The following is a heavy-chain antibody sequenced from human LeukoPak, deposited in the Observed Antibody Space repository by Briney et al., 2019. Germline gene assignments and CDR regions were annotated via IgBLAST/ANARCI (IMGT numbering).Heavy chain of an antibody. V-gene: IGHV3-20*04. D-gene: IGHD3-10*01. CDR3: AKDLWGFGEFSNAFEN. Sequence: PGGSLRLSCAASGFSFDDYDMAWLRQAPGKGLEWVSDIDWKGRPTSYADSVKGRFTISRDNSKNQRYLQMNSLRAGDTSMYYCAKDLWGFGEFSNAFENWGQGNMVTGSS. J-gene: IGHJ3*02. CDR2: IDWKGRPT. CDR1: GFSFDDYD.